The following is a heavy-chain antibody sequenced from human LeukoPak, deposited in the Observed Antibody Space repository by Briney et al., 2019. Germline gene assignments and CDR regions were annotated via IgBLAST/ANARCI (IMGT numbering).Heavy chain of an antibody. Sequence: GGSLRLSCAASGFTFSSYAMSWVRQAPGKGLEWVSAISGSGGTTYYADSVKGRFTISRDNSKNTLYLQMNSLRAEDTAVYYCAKDIMVRGVTFFDYWGQGTLVTVSS. V-gene: IGHV3-23*01. D-gene: IGHD3-10*01. CDR3: AKDIMVRGVTFFDY. J-gene: IGHJ4*02. CDR2: ISGSGGTT. CDR1: GFTFSSYA.